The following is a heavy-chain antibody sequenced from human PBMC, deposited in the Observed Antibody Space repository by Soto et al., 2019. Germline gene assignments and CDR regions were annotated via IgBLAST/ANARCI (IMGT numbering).Heavy chain of an antibody. D-gene: IGHD2-2*01. CDR2: IRSKAYGGTT. J-gene: IGHJ5*02. CDR3: TRDLGCSSTTCYTVLRGWFDP. V-gene: IGHV3-49*04. CDR1: GFTFGDYA. Sequence: GGSLRLSCTGSGFTFGDYAMSWVRQAPGKGLEWVGFIRSKAYGGTTEYAASVKGRFTISRDDSKSIAYVQMNSLKTEDTAVYYCTRDLGCSSTTCYTVLRGWFDPWGQGTLVTVSS.